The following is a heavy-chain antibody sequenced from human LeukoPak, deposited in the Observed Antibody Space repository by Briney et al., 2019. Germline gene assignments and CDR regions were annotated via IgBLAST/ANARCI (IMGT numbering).Heavy chain of an antibody. Sequence: ASVKVSCKASGGTFSSYAISWERQAPGQGLEWMGRIIPIFGIANYAQKFQGRVTITADKSTSTAYMELSSLRSEDTAVYYCARVIHYYGSGRERYYGMDVWGQGTTVTVSS. CDR3: ARVIHYYGSGRERYYGMDV. CDR2: IIPIFGIA. J-gene: IGHJ6*02. V-gene: IGHV1-69*04. D-gene: IGHD3-10*01. CDR1: GGTFSSYA.